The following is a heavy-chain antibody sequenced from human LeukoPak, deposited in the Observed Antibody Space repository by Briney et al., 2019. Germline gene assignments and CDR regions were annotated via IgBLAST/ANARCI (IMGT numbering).Heavy chain of an antibody. V-gene: IGHV4-59*12. Sequence: PSETLSLTCTVSGGSISSYYWSWIRQPPGKGLEWIGYIYYSGSTNYNPSLKSRVTISVDTSKNQFSLKLSSVTAADTAVYYCARLPRITMVRGNYYYMDVWGKGTTVTVSS. CDR3: ARLPRITMVRGNYYYMDV. D-gene: IGHD3-10*01. CDR2: IYYSGST. J-gene: IGHJ6*03. CDR1: GGSISSYY.